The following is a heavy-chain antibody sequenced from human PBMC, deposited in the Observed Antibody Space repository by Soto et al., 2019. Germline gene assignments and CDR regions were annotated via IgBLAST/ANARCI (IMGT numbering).Heavy chain of an antibody. D-gene: IGHD3-10*01. V-gene: IGHV3-30*03. CDR3: ARDSGWPILNFDN. Sequence: GGSLRLSCAASDFDFSSYGIHWVRQAPGKGLEWVAASSYDGRETFYADSAKGRFTVSKEMSKNTAFLQMNALRHEETAVYFCARDSGWPILNFDNWGQGTPVTVSS. J-gene: IGHJ4*02. CDR2: SSYDGRET. CDR1: DFDFSSYG.